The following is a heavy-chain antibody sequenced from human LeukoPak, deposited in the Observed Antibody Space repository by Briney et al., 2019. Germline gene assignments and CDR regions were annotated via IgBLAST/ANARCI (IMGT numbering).Heavy chain of an antibody. D-gene: IGHD6-13*01. CDR2: IIPIFGTA. V-gene: IGHV1-69*13. CDR3: ARDRGYSSSWSDY. CDR1: GGTFSSYA. Sequence: RASVKVSCKASGGTFSSYAISWVRQAPGQGLEWMGGIIPIFGTANYAQKFQGRVTITADESTSTAYMELSSLRSEDTAVYYCARDRGYSSSWSDYWGQGTLVTVSS. J-gene: IGHJ4*02.